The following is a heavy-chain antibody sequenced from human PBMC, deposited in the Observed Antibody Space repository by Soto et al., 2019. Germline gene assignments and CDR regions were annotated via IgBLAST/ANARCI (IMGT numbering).Heavy chain of an antibody. CDR1: GFTFSSYG. CDR2: IWYDGSNK. V-gene: IGHV3-33*01. CDR3: ARVKVDEQQLVDYYYYYGMAV. Sequence: QPGGSLRLSCAASGFTFSSYGMHWVRQAPGKGLEWVAVIWYDGSNKYYADSVKGRFTISRDNSKNTLYLQMNSLRAEDTAVYYCARVKVDEQQLVDYYYYYGMAVWGQGTTVTVSS. J-gene: IGHJ6*02. D-gene: IGHD6-13*01.